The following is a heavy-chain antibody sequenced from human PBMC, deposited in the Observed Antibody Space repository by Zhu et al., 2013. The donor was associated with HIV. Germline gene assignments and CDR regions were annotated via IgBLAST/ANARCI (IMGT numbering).Heavy chain of an antibody. V-gene: IGHV1-46*03. D-gene: IGHD3-22*01. CDR1: GYTFTSYY. Sequence: QVQLVQSGAEVKKPGASVKVSCKASGYTFTSYYMHWVRQAPGQGLEWMGIINPSGGSTSYAQKFQGRVTMTRDTSTSTVYMELSSLRSGDTAVYYCAREYYDSSGYYNYYYYGMDVWGQGTTVTVSS. CDR2: INPSGGST. CDR3: AREYYDSSGYYNYYYYGMDV. J-gene: IGHJ6*02.